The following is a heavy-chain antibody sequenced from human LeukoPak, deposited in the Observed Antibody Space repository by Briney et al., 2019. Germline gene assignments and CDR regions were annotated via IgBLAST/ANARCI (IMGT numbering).Heavy chain of an antibody. Sequence: GRSLRLSCAASGFTFRNFGMHWVRQAQGKGLEWVAVIHYDGNNKYYADSVKGRFTISKDNSKNTLYMQMNSLRAEDTAVYYCARILGSGYSAEFWGQGTLVTVSS. J-gene: IGHJ4*02. CDR2: IHYDGNNK. V-gene: IGHV3-33*01. CDR3: ARILGSGYSAEF. D-gene: IGHD3-22*01. CDR1: GFTFRNFG.